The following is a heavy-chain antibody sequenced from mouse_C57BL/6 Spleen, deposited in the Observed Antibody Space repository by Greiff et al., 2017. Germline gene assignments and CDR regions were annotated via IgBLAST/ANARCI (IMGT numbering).Heavy chain of an antibody. J-gene: IGHJ2*01. Sequence: EVMLVESGGGLVQPGGSPSLSCAASGFTFTDYYMSWVRQPPGKALEWLGFIRNKANGYTTEYSASVKGRFTISRDNSQSILYLQMNALRAEDSATYYCARSDGYYGDYWGQSTTLTVSS. V-gene: IGHV7-3*01. D-gene: IGHD2-3*01. CDR2: IRNKANGYTT. CDR1: GFTFTDYY. CDR3: ARSDGYYGDY.